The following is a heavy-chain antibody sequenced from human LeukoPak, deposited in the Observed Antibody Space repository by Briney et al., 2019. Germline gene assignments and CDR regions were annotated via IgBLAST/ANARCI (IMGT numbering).Heavy chain of an antibody. D-gene: IGHD6-13*01. Sequence: SETLSLTCTVSGGSISSYYWSWIRQPAGKGLEWIGHIYTSGSTNYNPSLKSRVTMSVDTSKNQFSLKLSSVTAADTAVYYCARSQIAAAGQNWFDPWGQGTLVTVSS. CDR3: ARSQIAAAGQNWFDP. V-gene: IGHV4-4*07. CDR1: GGSISSYY. J-gene: IGHJ5*02. CDR2: IYTSGST.